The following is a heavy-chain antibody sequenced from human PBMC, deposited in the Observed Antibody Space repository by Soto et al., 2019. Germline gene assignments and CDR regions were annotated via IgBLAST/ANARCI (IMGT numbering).Heavy chain of an antibody. J-gene: IGHJ4*02. CDR2: INPTGAGT. D-gene: IGHD3-10*01. CDR3: AREGSASGSYDY. V-gene: IGHV1-46*01. Sequence: ASVKVSCKASGYTFTSHYIHWVRQAPGQGLEWVGIINPTGAGTSYAQEFQGRVTMTGDPSTSTVYMELSSLRSEDTAVYYCAREGSASGSYDYWGQGTLVTVSS. CDR1: GYTFTSHY.